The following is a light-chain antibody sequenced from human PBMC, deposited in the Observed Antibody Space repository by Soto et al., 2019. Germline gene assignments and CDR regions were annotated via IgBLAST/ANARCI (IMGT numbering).Light chain of an antibody. CDR1: QSINSRY. J-gene: IGKJ3*01. CDR3: QQFGSSPGFT. CDR2: GAS. Sequence: EIVLTQSPGTLSLSPGERATLSCRASQSINSRYLAWYQQKPGQAPRLLIYGASSRATVIPDRFSGSGSGTDFTFNISKLEPEDFALYYCQQFGSSPGFTFVPGTKVDIK. V-gene: IGKV3-20*01.